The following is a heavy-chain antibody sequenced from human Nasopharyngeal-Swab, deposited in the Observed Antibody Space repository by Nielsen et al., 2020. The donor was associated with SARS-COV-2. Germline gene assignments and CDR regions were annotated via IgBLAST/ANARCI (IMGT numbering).Heavy chain of an antibody. Sequence: GGSLRLSCAASGFTFSSYGMHWVRQAPGKGLEWVAVIWYDGSNKYYADSVKGRFTISRDYSQNTLNLQMNSLRPEDTAVYYCVRDSALKWELLYWGQGTLVTVSS. CDR3: VRDSALKWELLY. D-gene: IGHD1-26*01. CDR2: IWYDGSNK. J-gene: IGHJ4*02. V-gene: IGHV3-33*01. CDR1: GFTFSSYG.